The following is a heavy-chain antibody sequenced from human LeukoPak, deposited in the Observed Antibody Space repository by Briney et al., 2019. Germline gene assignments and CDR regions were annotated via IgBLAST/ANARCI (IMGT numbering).Heavy chain of an antibody. CDR2: IIPIFGTA. V-gene: IGHV1-69*13. D-gene: IGHD5-24*01. CDR1: GGTFSSYA. Sequence: SVKVSCKASGGTFSSYAISWVRQAPGQGLEWMGGIIPIFGTANYAQKFQGRVTITADESTSTAYMELSSLRSEDTAVYYCARDKGMATKGYYYYYMDVWGKGTTVTVSS. J-gene: IGHJ6*03. CDR3: ARDKGMATKGYYYYYMDV.